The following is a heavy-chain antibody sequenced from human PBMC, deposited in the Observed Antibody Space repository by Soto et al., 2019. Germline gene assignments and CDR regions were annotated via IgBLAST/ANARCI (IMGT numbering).Heavy chain of an antibody. CDR3: ALGLYIAAAGTGSFDY. J-gene: IGHJ4*02. CDR1: GFTFTSSA. D-gene: IGHD6-13*01. V-gene: IGHV1-58*01. CDR2: IVVGSGNT. Sequence: ASVKVSCKASGFTFTSSAVQWVRQARGQRLEWIGWIVVGSGNTNYAQKFQERVTITRDMSTSTAYMELSSLRSEDTAVYYCALGLYIAAAGTGSFDYWGQGTLVTVSS.